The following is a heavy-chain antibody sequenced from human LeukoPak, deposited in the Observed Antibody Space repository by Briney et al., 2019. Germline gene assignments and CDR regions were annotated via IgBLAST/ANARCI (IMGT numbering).Heavy chain of an antibody. CDR1: GSTFTGYY. V-gene: IGHV1-2*06. CDR2: INPNSGDT. Sequence: ASVKVSCKASGSTFTGYYMHWIRQAPGQGPEWMGRINPNSGDTDYAQKFQGRVTMTRDTSITTLYMELSSLRSDDTAVYYCARRTHDYWGQGTLVTVSS. D-gene: IGHD1-1*01. CDR3: ARRTHDY. J-gene: IGHJ4*02.